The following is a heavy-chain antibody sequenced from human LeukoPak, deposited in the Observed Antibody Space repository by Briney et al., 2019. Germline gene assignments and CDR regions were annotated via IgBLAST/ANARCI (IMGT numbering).Heavy chain of an antibody. Sequence: SETLSLTCAVYGGSFSGYYWSWIRQPPGKGLEWIGEINHSGSTNYNPSLKSRVTISVDTSKNQFSLKLSSVTAADTAVYYCARAGVVTVYDYWGQGTLVTISS. CDR2: INHSGST. V-gene: IGHV4-34*01. J-gene: IGHJ4*02. CDR1: GGSFSGYY. D-gene: IGHD3-3*01. CDR3: ARAGVVTVYDY.